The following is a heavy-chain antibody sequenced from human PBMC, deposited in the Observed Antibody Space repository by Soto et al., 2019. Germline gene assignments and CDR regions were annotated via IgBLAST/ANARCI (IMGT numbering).Heavy chain of an antibody. Sequence: ASVKVSCKASGYTFTGYYMHWVRQAPGQGLEWMGWINPNSGGTNYAQKFQGWVTMTRDTSISTAYMELSRLRSDDTAVYYCARESIAARRYYYYYGMDVWGQGTTVTVSS. V-gene: IGHV1-2*04. J-gene: IGHJ6*02. CDR2: INPNSGGT. D-gene: IGHD6-6*01. CDR1: GYTFTGYY. CDR3: ARESIAARRYYYYYGMDV.